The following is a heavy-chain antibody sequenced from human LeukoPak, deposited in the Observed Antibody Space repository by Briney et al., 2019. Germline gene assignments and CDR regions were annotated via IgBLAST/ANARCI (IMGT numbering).Heavy chain of an antibody. Sequence: ASVKVSCKASGYTVTAYYIHWVRQAPGQGLEWMGWINHNSGGANYAQKFQGRVTMTRATSISTAYMELNRLRSDDTAVYYCARHSGYDRRFDYWGQGTPVTVSS. V-gene: IGHV1-2*02. CDR3: ARHSGYDRRFDY. CDR2: INHNSGGA. D-gene: IGHD5-12*01. J-gene: IGHJ4*02. CDR1: GYTVTAYY.